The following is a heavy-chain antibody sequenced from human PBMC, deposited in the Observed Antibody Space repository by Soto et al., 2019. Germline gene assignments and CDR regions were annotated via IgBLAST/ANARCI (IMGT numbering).Heavy chain of an antibody. CDR2: IYYSGST. J-gene: IGHJ6*02. Sequence: PSETLSLTCTVSGGSISSYYWSWLRQPPGKGLVWIGYIYYSGSTSYNPSLTSRVTMAVDTSKNQVSMKRSTVXHSDTAVYYCGIEGKGDFWIGSMGYYYYGIEVWAQGTKVT. CDR1: GGSISSYY. D-gene: IGHD3-3*01. V-gene: IGHV4-59*01. CDR3: GIEGKGDFWIGSMGYYYYGIEV.